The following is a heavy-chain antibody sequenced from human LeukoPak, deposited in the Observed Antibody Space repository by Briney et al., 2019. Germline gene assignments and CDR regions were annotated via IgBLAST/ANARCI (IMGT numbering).Heavy chain of an antibody. D-gene: IGHD5-18*01. CDR3: ARAAMVSPRPFQALVYYFDY. CDR2: IYYSGST. Sequence: SETLSLTCTVSGGSISSYYWSWIRQPPGKGLEWIGYIYYSGSTNYNPSLKSRVTISVDTSKNQFSLKLSSVTAADTAVYYCARAAMVSPRPFQALVYYFDYWGQGTLVTVSS. J-gene: IGHJ4*02. V-gene: IGHV4-59*01. CDR1: GGSISSYY.